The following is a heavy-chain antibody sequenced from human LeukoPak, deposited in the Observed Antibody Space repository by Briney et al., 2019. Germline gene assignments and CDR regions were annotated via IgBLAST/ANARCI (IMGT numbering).Heavy chain of an antibody. D-gene: IGHD1-26*01. J-gene: IGHJ4*02. CDR2: VNSAGSRA. CDR3: ARDSTKDY. CDR1: GFTFSSYW. Sequence: GGSLRLSCAASGFTFSSYWMYWVRQAPGKGLVWVSRVNSAGSRAIYADSVKGRFTISRDNAKNSLYLQMYSLRAEDTAVYYCARDSTKDYWGQGTLVTVSS. V-gene: IGHV3-74*01.